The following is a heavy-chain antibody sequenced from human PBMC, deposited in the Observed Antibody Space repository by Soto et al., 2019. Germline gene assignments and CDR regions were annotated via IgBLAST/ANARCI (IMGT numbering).Heavy chain of an antibody. CDR1: GDSIRTYF. CDR3: ARDPGTSMIENYYNGMDV. V-gene: IGHV4-4*07. D-gene: IGHD3-16*01. CDR2: IYTSGSS. Sequence: LSETLSLTCTVSGDSIRTYFWSWLRQPAGQGLEWIGRIYTSGSSNYNPSLKSRLTMSVDTSKNQVSLNLRSVTAADTAVYYCARDPGTSMIENYYNGMDVWGRGTTVTVSS. J-gene: IGHJ6*02.